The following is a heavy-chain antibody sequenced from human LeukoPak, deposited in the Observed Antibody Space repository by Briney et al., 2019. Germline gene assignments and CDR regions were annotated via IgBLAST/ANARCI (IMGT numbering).Heavy chain of an antibody. CDR1: GFTVSNYA. CDR3: AKWGDYDILTGYYDPDY. Sequence: PGASLGLSCAASGFTVSNYAMYWVRQAPGKGLEWVSAISGRDDSTYYADSVKGRFTISRDTSKNTLFLQMNSLRAEDTAVYYCAKWGDYDILTGYYDPDYWGQGTLVTVSS. V-gene: IGHV3-23*01. J-gene: IGHJ4*02. CDR2: ISGRDDST. D-gene: IGHD3-9*01.